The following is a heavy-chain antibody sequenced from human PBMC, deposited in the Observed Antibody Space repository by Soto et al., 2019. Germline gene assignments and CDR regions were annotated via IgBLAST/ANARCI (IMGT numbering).Heavy chain of an antibody. V-gene: IGHV4-31*03. J-gene: IGHJ6*02. CDR2: IYYSGIS. CDR1: GGSTSSGGFY. CDR3: ARNGYTYGMDV. Sequence: LSLTCTVSGGSTSSGGFYWSWIRQHPGKGLEWIGYIYYSGISYYNPSLKSRVSISLDTSRNQFSMTLNSVTAADTAVYYCARNGYTYGMDVWGQGATVTVSS. D-gene: IGHD5-18*01.